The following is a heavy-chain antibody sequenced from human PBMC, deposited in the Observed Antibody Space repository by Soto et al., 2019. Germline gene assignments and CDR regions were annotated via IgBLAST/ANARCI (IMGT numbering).Heavy chain of an antibody. Sequence: QLQLQESGPGLVKPSETLSLTCTVSGGSISSSSYYWGWIRQPPGKGLEWIGSIYYSGSTYYNPSLMSRVTISVDTSKNQFSLKLSSVTAADTAVYYCARQRDYYDSSGYYYFDYWGQGTLVTVSS. CDR1: GGSISSSSYY. CDR2: IYYSGST. V-gene: IGHV4-39*01. J-gene: IGHJ4*02. CDR3: ARQRDYYDSSGYYYFDY. D-gene: IGHD3-22*01.